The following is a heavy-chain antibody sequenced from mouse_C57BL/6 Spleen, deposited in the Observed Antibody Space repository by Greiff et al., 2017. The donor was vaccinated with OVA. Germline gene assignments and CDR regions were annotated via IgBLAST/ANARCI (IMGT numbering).Heavy chain of an antibody. CDR2: INPNNGGT. CDR1: GYTFTDYN. CDR3: ARSTMVTTTGAWFAY. Sequence: EVKLQQSGPELVKPGASVKMSCKASGYTFTDYNMHWVKQSHGKSLEWIGYINPNNGGTSYNQKFKGKATLTVNKSSSTAYMELRSLTSEDSAVYYCARSTMVTTTGAWFAYWGQGTLVTVSA. J-gene: IGHJ3*01. V-gene: IGHV1-22*01. D-gene: IGHD2-2*01.